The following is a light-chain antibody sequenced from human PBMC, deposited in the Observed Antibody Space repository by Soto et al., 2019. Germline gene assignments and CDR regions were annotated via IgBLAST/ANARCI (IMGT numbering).Light chain of an antibody. CDR2: GAS. CDR3: QQYHTWPIT. CDR1: QGVSRK. J-gene: IGKJ4*01. V-gene: IGKV3-15*01. Sequence: SPTTQTEAPGERGVCYERTSQGVSRKLAWYQHKPGQAPRLLISGASTGATGIPARFSGSGSGTELTLTISSLQSEDCAIYYCQQYHTWPITFGGGTKVDI.